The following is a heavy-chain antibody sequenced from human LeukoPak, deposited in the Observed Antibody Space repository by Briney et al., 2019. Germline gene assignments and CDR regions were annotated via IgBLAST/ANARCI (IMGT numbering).Heavy chain of an antibody. V-gene: IGHV3-21*04. CDR2: ISSSSSYI. Sequence: GGSLRLSCAASGFTFSSYSMNWVRQAPGKGLEWVSSISSSSSYIYYADSAKGRFTISRDNAKDSLYLQMNSLRAEDTAVYYCAKSQSGSCSGGSCSCDYWGQGTLVTVSS. CDR3: AKSQSGSCSGGSCSCDY. D-gene: IGHD2-15*01. CDR1: GFTFSSYS. J-gene: IGHJ4*02.